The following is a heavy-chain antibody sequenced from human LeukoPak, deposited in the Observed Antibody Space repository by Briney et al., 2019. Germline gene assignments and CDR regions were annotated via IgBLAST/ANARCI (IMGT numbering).Heavy chain of an antibody. J-gene: IGHJ4*02. CDR1: GFTFSSYG. Sequence: GGSLRLSCAASGFTFSSYGMHWVRQAPGKGLEWVAVISYDGSNKYYADPVKGRFTISRDNSKNTLYLQMNSLRAEDTAVYYCARDEGSSSTFDYWGQGTLVTVSS. V-gene: IGHV3-30*03. CDR2: ISYDGSNK. CDR3: ARDEGSSSTFDY. D-gene: IGHD6-13*01.